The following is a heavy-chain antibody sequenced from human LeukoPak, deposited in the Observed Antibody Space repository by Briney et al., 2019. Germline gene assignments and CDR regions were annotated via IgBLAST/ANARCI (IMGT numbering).Heavy chain of an antibody. D-gene: IGHD3-3*01. V-gene: IGHV1-2*02. J-gene: IGHJ4*02. CDR3: ARGGGTISGVVGY. Sequence: GASAKVSCKASGYTFTGYSIHWVRQAPGQGLEWMGWFNPNSGGTNYAQKFQDRVTMTRDTSINTAYMELSRLRFDDTAVYYCARGGGTISGVVGYWGQGTLVTVSS. CDR2: FNPNSGGT. CDR1: GYTFTGYS.